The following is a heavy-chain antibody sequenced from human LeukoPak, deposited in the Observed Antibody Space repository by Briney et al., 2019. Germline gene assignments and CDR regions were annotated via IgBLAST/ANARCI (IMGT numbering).Heavy chain of an antibody. D-gene: IGHD5-18*01. V-gene: IGHV3-43D*03. CDR2: ITWDGGST. J-gene: IGHJ4*02. CDR3: LNSFGFD. Sequence: GGSLRLSCAASGFTFDDYAMHWVRQASGKGLEWVSHITWDGGSTHYADSVKGRFTISRDNAVKSLYLQLNSLRAEDTAVYYCLNSFGFDWGQGTLVTVSS. CDR1: GFTFDDYA.